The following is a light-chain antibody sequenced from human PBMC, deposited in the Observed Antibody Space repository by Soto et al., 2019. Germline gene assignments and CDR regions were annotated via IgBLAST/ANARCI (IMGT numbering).Light chain of an antibody. CDR1: SSNIGKNY. V-gene: IGLV1-51*02. J-gene: IGLJ2*01. CDR3: VSWDTSLGAVV. CDR2: END. Sequence: QSVLTQPPSVSAAPGQTVTISCSGSSSNIGKNYVSWYQQLPGTVPKLFIYENDKRLSGIPDRFSGSQSGTSVTLVITGLQTGDEADYYCVSWDTSLGAVVFGGGTKVTVL.